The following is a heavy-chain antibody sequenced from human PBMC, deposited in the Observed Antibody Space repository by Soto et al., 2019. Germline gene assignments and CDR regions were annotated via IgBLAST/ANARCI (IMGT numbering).Heavy chain of an antibody. D-gene: IGHD3-9*01. J-gene: IGHJ4*02. Sequence: SETLSLTCAVSGGSISSSNWWSWVRQPPGKGLEWIGEIYHSGSTNYNPSLKSRVTISVDKSKNQFSLKLSSVTAADTAVYYCARADFDWLHPFDYWGQGTLVTVSS. V-gene: IGHV4-4*02. CDR1: GGSISSSNW. CDR3: ARADFDWLHPFDY. CDR2: IYHSGST.